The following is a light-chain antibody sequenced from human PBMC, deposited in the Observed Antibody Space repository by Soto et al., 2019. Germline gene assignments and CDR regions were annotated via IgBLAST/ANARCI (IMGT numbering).Light chain of an antibody. Sequence: AVQMTHSPSSLSASVGDRVTITCRASQGIGNDLGWYQQKSGKAPKXXIYAASSLQSGVPSRFSGSGSGTDFTLTISCLQSEDFATYYCQQYYSFPPTFGQGTKVDIK. V-gene: IGKV1-6*01. CDR1: QGIGND. J-gene: IGKJ1*01. CDR2: AAS. CDR3: QQYYSFPPT.